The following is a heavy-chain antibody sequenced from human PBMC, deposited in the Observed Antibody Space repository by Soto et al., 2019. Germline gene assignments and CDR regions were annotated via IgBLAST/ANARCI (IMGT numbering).Heavy chain of an antibody. D-gene: IGHD3-22*01. CDR1: GGSISSGGYS. CDR3: AGGGSIVVATRGLLDV. CDR2: IYPSGST. V-gene: IGHV4-30-2*01. J-gene: IGHJ6*04. Sequence: SETLSLTCAVSGGSISSGGYSWSWIRQPPGKGLEWIGCIYPSGSTYSNPSLQSRVTISVDTSKNQFSLKLTSVTVADTAVYYCAGGGSIVVATRGLLDVWAKGTTVTVSS.